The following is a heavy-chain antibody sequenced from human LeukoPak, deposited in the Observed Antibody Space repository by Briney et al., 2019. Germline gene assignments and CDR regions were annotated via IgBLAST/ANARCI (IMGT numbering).Heavy chain of an antibody. D-gene: IGHD4-17*01. CDR1: GGTFTNSA. CDR2: IMPLFGTA. V-gene: IGHV1-69*05. Sequence: SVRVSCKTSGGTFTNSAISWVRQAPGQGLEWLGGIMPLFGTAGYAQKFQGRVTITKDESTRTVYLELTSLTSDDTAVYYCARDVHGDYGSGWFDPWGQGTLVSVSS. CDR3: ARDVHGDYGSGWFDP. J-gene: IGHJ5*02.